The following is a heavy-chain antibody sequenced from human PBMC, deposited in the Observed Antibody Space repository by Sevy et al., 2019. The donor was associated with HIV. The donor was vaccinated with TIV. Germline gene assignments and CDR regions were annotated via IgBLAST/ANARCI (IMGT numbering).Heavy chain of an antibody. D-gene: IGHD3-16*01. CDR1: GFTFSGYA. Sequence: GGSLRLSCAASGFTFSGYAMHWVRQAPGKGLEWVAMTSYDGRNKYHADSVKGRFTISRDNSKNTLYLQMNSLRAEDTAVYYCARTNYYEDYWGQGTLVTVSS. CDR3: ARTNYYEDY. J-gene: IGHJ4*02. V-gene: IGHV3-30*14. CDR2: TSYDGRNK.